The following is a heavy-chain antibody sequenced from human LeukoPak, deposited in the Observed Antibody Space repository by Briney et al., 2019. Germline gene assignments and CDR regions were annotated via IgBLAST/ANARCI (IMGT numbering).Heavy chain of an antibody. J-gene: IGHJ4*02. CDR2: IYYIGST. D-gene: IGHD4-17*01. Sequence: SETLSLTCTVSGGSISSYYWSWVRQPPGKGLEWIGYIYYIGSTNYNPSLKSRVAISVDTSKNQFSLKLSSVTAADTAVYYCARVSATVTTNWGQGTLVTVSS. V-gene: IGHV4-59*12. CDR1: GGSISSYY. CDR3: ARVSATVTTN.